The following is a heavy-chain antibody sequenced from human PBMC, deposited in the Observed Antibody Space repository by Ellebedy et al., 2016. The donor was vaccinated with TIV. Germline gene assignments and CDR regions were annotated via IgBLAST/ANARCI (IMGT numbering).Heavy chain of an antibody. CDR2: TSQRGST. J-gene: IGHJ4*02. CDR1: HSSFGVYY. V-gene: IGHV4-34*01. D-gene: IGHD3-10*01. CDR3: ARAGGADY. Sequence: SETLSLXXASNHSSFGVYYWSWIRQSPGKGLEWIGETSQRGSTNYNPSLRSRVSLSIDPSKKQFSLKLRSVTAADTAVYYCARAGGADYWGQGTLVTVSS.